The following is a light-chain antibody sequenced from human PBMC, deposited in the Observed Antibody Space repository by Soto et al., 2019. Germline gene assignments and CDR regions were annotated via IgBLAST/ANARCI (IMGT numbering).Light chain of an antibody. CDR1: SSDVGGYNY. CDR2: EVN. CDR3: TSCITANTRCV. Sequence: QSVLTQPASVSGSPGRSITISCTGTSSDVGGYNYVSWFQQHPGKVPKLVIFEVNYRPSGVSDRFSGSKSGNTASLTITGLQAEDEADYYCTSCITANTRCVFGSGTKVTVL. J-gene: IGLJ1*01. V-gene: IGLV2-14*01.